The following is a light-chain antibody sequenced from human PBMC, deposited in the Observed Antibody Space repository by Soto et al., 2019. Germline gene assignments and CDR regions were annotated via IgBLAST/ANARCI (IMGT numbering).Light chain of an antibody. CDR3: QQAHSTPVT. CDR2: TTS. CDR1: QSITTY. J-gene: IGKJ4*01. Sequence: DIQMTQSPSSLSASVGDSVTITCRASQSITTYLNWYQQKPGQAPNLLIYTTSTLKSGVPSRFSGSGSGTDFTLTISALRPEDFATYFCQQAHSTPVTFGGGTKLEIK. V-gene: IGKV1-39*01.